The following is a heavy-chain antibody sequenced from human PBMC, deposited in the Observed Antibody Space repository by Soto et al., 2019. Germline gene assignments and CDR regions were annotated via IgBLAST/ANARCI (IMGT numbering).Heavy chain of an antibody. CDR3: ARAVILTALSDCDS. D-gene: IGHD2-21*02. CDR1: GYIFSNYG. Sequence: QVQLVQSGAEVKKPGASVKVSCKASGYIFSNYGVAWVRQAPGQGLEWMGWISAKNGNTNFAQKLQGRVTLTTDTSPSTAYMELRNLQTDDTAVYFCARAVILTALSDCDSWGQGTLVTVSS. V-gene: IGHV1-18*01. J-gene: IGHJ4*02. CDR2: ISAKNGNT.